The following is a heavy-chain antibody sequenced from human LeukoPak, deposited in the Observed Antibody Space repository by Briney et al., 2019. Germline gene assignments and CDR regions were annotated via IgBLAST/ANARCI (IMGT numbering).Heavy chain of an antibody. D-gene: IGHD5-18*01. CDR1: GFSVSNNY. Sequence: PTGGSLRLSCAASGFSVSNNYINWVRQAPGKGLEWVSVIYIGGTTYYADSVKGRFTISRDNSKNTVYFQMNSLRVEDTAVYYCAGDSYGWDYFDYWGQGTLVTVSS. CDR2: IYIGGTT. CDR3: AGDSYGWDYFDY. V-gene: IGHV3-66*01. J-gene: IGHJ4*02.